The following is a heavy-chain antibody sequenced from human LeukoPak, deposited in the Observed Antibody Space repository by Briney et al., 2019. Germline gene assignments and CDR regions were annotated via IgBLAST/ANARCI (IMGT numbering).Heavy chain of an antibody. V-gene: IGHV3-7*01. Sequence: GGSLRLSCEASGFSFSAAWMTWVRQAPGKGLEWVATIKNDGSDKYYVGSVKGRFTLSRDNAKNSVYLQMNSLRVEDTAVYYCVNLGYSDGGQGTLVTVSS. CDR3: VNLGYSD. D-gene: IGHD5-12*01. J-gene: IGHJ4*02. CDR2: IKNDGSDK. CDR1: GFSFSAAW.